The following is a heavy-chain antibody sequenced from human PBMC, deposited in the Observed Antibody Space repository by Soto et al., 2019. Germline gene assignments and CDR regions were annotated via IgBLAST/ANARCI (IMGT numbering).Heavy chain of an antibody. CDR3: ARDGEYYYDP. CDR2: IYYSGST. CDR1: GGSISSGGYY. D-gene: IGHD3-22*01. J-gene: IGHJ4*02. V-gene: IGHV4-31*03. Sequence: SETLSLTCTVSGGSISSGGYYWSWIRQHPGKGLEWIGYIYYSGSTYYNPSLKSRVTISVDTSKNQFSLKLSSVTAADTAVYYCARDGEYYYDPWGQGTLVTVSS.